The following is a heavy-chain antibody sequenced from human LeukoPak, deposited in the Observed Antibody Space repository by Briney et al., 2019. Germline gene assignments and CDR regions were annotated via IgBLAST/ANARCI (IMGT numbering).Heavy chain of an antibody. CDR3: ARSDVVVSGLFDY. CDR2: IYHSGST. J-gene: IGHJ4*02. CDR1: GYSISSGYY. V-gene: IGHV4-38-2*02. D-gene: IGHD2-15*01. Sequence: SETLSLTCTVSGYSISSGYYWGWIRQPPGKGLEWIGSIYHSGSTYYNPSLKSRVTISVDTSKNQFSLKLSSVTATDTAVYYCARSDVVVSGLFDYWGQGTLVTVSS.